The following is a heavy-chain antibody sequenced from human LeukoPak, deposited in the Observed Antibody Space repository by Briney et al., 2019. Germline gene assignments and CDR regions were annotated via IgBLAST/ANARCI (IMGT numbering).Heavy chain of an antibody. D-gene: IGHD3-22*01. CDR3: ARNYDDSGWAFDI. Sequence: SETLSLTCTVSGGSISSSSYYWGWIRQPPGKGLEWIGSIYYSGSTYYNPSLKSRVTISVDTSKNQFSLKLNSVTAADTAVYYCARNYDDSGWAFDIWGQGTMVTVS. V-gene: IGHV4-39*07. CDR1: GGSISSSSYY. J-gene: IGHJ3*02. CDR2: IYYSGST.